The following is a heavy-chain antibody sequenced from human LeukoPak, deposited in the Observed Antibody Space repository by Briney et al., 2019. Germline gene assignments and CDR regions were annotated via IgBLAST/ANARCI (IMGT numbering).Heavy chain of an antibody. CDR2: ISSSGSTI. J-gene: IGHJ4*02. CDR1: GFTFSSYE. D-gene: IGHD3-10*01. Sequence: GGSLRLSCAASGFTFSSYEMNWVRQAPGKGLEWVSYISSSGSTIYYADSVKGRFTISRDNAKNSRYLQMNSLRADDTAVYYCARVPEGWFGESTNFDYWGQGTLVTVSS. CDR3: ARVPEGWFGESTNFDY. V-gene: IGHV3-48*03.